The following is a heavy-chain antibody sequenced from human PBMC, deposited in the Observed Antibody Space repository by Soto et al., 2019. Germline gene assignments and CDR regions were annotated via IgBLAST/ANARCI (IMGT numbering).Heavy chain of an antibody. CDR1: GFIFSNFG. Sequence: SLRLSCAASGFIFSNFGMHWVRQAPGKGLEWVAVIWYDGSNEYYADSVKGRFTISKDNSKSTLYLQMNSLRAEDTAVYYCARDDIPGIAVSTYGMDVRGQGTTVTVSS. J-gene: IGHJ6*02. CDR3: ARDDIPGIAVSTYGMDV. CDR2: IWYDGSNE. V-gene: IGHV3-33*01. D-gene: IGHD6-19*01.